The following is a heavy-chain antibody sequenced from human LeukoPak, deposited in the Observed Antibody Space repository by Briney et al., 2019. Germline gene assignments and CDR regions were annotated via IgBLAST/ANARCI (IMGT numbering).Heavy chain of an antibody. CDR1: GFTFSSYA. Sequence: GGSLRLSCAASGFTFSSYAMSWVRQAPGKGLEWVAAISGSGGSTYYADSVKGRFTISRDNSKNTLYLQMNSLRAEDTAVYYCAILETVPYCSSTSCYRSAFDIWGQGTMVTVSS. J-gene: IGHJ3*02. D-gene: IGHD2-2*01. V-gene: IGHV3-23*01. CDR3: AILETVPYCSSTSCYRSAFDI. CDR2: ISGSGGST.